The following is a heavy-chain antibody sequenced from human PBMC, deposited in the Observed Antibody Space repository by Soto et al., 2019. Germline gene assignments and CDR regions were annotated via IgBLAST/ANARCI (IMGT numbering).Heavy chain of an antibody. CDR3: ASEADCSSTSCYAQGLNWFEP. V-gene: IGHV3-48*01. CDR1: GFTFSSYS. CDR2: ISSSSSTI. J-gene: IGHJ5*02. Sequence: EVQLVESGGGLVQPGGSLRLSCAASGFTFSSYSMNWVRQAPGKGLEWVSYISSSSSTIYYADSVKGRFTISRDNAKNSLYLQMNSLRAEDTAVYYCASEADCSSTSCYAQGLNWFEPWGQGTLVTVSS. D-gene: IGHD2-2*01.